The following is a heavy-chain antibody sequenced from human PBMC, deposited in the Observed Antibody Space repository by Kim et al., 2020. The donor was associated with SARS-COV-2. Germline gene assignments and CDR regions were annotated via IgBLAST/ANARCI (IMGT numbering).Heavy chain of an antibody. D-gene: IGHD3-9*01. V-gene: IGHV4-39*01. CDR1: GGSISSSSYY. Sequence: SETLSLTCTVSGGSISSSSYYWGWIRQPPGKGLEWIGSIYYSGSTYYNPSLKSRVTISVDTSKNQFSLKLSSVTAADTAVYYCARLEYFDWLPDYWGQGTLVTVSS. CDR3: ARLEYFDWLPDY. CDR2: IYYSGST. J-gene: IGHJ4*02.